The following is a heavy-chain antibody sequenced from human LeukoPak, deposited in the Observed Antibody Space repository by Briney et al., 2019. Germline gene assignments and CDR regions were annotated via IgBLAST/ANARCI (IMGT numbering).Heavy chain of an antibody. CDR1: GGSFSGSY. D-gene: IGHD6-13*01. Sequence: SETLSLTCAVYGGSFSGSYWSWIRQPPGKGLEWMGEINHSGSTNYNPSLKSRITISVDTSKNQFSLKLSSVTAADTAVYYCARASSSWYVPGHWGQGTLVTVSS. CDR2: INHSGST. CDR3: ARASSSWYVPGH. J-gene: IGHJ4*02. V-gene: IGHV4-34*01.